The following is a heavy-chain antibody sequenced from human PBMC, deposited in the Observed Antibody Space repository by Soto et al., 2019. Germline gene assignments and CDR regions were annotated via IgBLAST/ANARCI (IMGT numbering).Heavy chain of an antibody. V-gene: IGHV4-59*01. CDR3: GRSSPPAHYVLDV. J-gene: IGHJ6*02. CDR1: GGSISPYY. CDR2: IFYDGNT. Sequence: SETLSLTCSVSGGSISPYYWSWVRQPPGKGLEWIGYIFYDGNTTYNPSLKSRVAISLDASKSQFSLKLSSVTTADTAAYYCGRSSPPAHYVLDVWGQGTMVTVSS.